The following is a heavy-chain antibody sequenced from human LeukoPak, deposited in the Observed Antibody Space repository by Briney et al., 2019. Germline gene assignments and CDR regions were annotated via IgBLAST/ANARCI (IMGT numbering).Heavy chain of an antibody. V-gene: IGHV4-39*01. Sequence: SETLSPTCTVSGGSISSSTYYWGWIRQPPGEGLEWIGSIYYTGSTYYNPSLKSRVTISEDTSKNQFSLSLRSVTAADTAVYYCARQHSSGYHDYWGQGTLVTVSS. J-gene: IGHJ4*02. CDR3: ARQHSSGYHDY. CDR2: IYYTGST. D-gene: IGHD3-22*01. CDR1: GGSISSSTYY.